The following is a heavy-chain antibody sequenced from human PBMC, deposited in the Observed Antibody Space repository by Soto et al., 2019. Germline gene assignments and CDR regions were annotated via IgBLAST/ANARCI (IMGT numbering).Heavy chain of an antibody. CDR2: IILIFGIA. J-gene: IGHJ6*02. V-gene: IGHV1-69*13. CDR1: GGTFSRYS. D-gene: IGHD2-2*01. Sequence: SVKVSCKASGGTFSRYSITWVRQAPGHGLEWKGMIILIFGIASYAQKFQGRVTITADESTSTAYIELSSLRSDDTAVYYCAREDRDRETGLVPAAIDGMDVWGQGTTVTVSS. CDR3: AREDRDRETGLVPAAIDGMDV.